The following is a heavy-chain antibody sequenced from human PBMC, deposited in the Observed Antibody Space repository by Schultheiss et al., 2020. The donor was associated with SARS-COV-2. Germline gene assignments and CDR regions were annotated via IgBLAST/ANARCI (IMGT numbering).Heavy chain of an antibody. J-gene: IGHJ4*02. V-gene: IGHV4-34*01. Sequence: SETLSLTCTVSGGSISSYYWSWIRQPPGKGLEWIGEINHSGSTNYNPSLKSRVTMSVDTSKNQFSLKLSSVTAADTAVYYCARLVITMVRGVIITEGLDYWGQGTLVTVSS. CDR2: INHSGST. CDR3: ARLVITMVRGVIITEGLDY. D-gene: IGHD3-10*01. CDR1: GGSISSYY.